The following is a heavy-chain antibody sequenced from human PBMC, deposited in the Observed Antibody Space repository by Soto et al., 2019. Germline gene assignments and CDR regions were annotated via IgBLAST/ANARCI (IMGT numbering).Heavy chain of an antibody. CDR3: ANDRVDTAMVGGPYYYYMDV. J-gene: IGHJ6*03. CDR2: ISYDGSNK. D-gene: IGHD5-18*01. CDR1: GFTFSSYG. V-gene: IGHV3-30*18. Sequence: PGGSLRLSCAASGFTFSSYGMHWVRQAPGKGLEWVAVISYDGSNKYYADSVKGRFTISRDNSKNTLYLQMNSLRAEDTAVYYCANDRVDTAMVGGPYYYYMDVWGKGTTVTVSS.